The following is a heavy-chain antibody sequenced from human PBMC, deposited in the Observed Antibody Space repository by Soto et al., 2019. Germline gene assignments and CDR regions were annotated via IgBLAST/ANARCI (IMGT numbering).Heavy chain of an antibody. CDR1: GFTFSSYS. Sequence: GGSLRLSCAASGFTFSSYSMNWVRQAPGKGLEWVSSISSSSSYIYYADSVKGRFTISRDNAKNSLYLQMNSLRAEDTAVYYCARNSVLRFLEWLLDPYYYYYMDVWGKGTTVTVSS. V-gene: IGHV3-21*01. CDR3: ARNSVLRFLEWLLDPYYYYYMDV. J-gene: IGHJ6*03. CDR2: ISSSSSYI. D-gene: IGHD3-3*01.